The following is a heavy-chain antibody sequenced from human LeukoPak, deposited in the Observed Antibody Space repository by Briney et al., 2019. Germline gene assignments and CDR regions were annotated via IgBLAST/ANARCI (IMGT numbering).Heavy chain of an antibody. J-gene: IGHJ4*02. CDR1: GFTFSSYA. CDR3: ARLDVLLWFGEPHYFDY. Sequence: PGGSLRLSCAASGFTFSSYAMSWVRQAPGKGLEWVSAISGSGGSTYYADSVKGRFTISRDNSKNTLYLQMNSLRAEDTAVYYCARLDVLLWFGEPHYFDYWGQGTLVTVSS. CDR2: ISGSGGST. D-gene: IGHD3-10*01. V-gene: IGHV3-23*01.